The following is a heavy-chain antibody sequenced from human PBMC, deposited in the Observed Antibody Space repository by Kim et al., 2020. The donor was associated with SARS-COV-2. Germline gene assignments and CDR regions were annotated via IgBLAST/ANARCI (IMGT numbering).Heavy chain of an antibody. CDR3: STGGGYF. V-gene: IGHV3-7*01. D-gene: IGHD3-10*01. J-gene: IGHJ4*02. CDR2: IKEDGSEK. Sequence: GGSLRLSCAASGFTFSQNWMSWVRQAPGKGLGWVANIKEDGSEKYYVDSVKGRFTISRDNAKNSLYLQISTLRAEDTAVYYCSTGGGYFWGQGTLVTVSS. CDR1: GFTFSQNW.